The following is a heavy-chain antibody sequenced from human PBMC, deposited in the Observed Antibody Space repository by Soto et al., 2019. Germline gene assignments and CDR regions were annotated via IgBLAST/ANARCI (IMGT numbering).Heavy chain of an antibody. J-gene: IGHJ4*02. CDR2: IIPIFGTA. V-gene: IGHV1-69*13. CDR3: AVSLKAAGNEFCELDY. Sequence: SVKVSCKASGGTFSSYAISWVRQAPGQGLEWMGGIIPIFGTANYAQKFQGRVTITADESTSTAYMELSSLRSEDTAVYYCAVSLKAAGNEFCELDYWGQGTLVTVSS. D-gene: IGHD6-13*01. CDR1: GGTFSSYA.